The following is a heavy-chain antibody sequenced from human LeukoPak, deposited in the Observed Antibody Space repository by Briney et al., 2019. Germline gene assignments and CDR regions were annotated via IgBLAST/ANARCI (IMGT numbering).Heavy chain of an antibody. CDR3: ARGGMEFDP. J-gene: IGHJ5*02. V-gene: IGHV4-61*01. CDR2: IHHSGST. Sequence: NPSETLSLTCTVSGGSVSSGSYYWTWIRQPPGKGLEWIGEIHHSGSTNYNPSLKSRVTISVDTSKNQFSLKLSSVTAADTAVYYCARGGMEFDPWGQGTLVTVSS. CDR1: GGSVSSGSYY.